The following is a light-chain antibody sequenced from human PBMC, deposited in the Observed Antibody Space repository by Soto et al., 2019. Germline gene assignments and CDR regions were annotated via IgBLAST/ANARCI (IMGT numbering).Light chain of an antibody. CDR2: GDN. CDR1: SSNLGSNT. V-gene: IGLV1-44*01. Sequence: QSVLTQPPSASGTPGQRVTIACSGGSSNLGSNTVNWYQHLPGTAPKLLIYGDNQRPSGVPDRFSGSKSGTSASLAISGLQSEDEADYYCAAWDDSLNGVIFGGGTKLTVL. CDR3: AAWDDSLNGVI. J-gene: IGLJ2*01.